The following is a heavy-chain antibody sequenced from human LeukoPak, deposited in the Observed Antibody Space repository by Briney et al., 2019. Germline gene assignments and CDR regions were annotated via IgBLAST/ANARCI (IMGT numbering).Heavy chain of an antibody. CDR3: AKVSPPAFGESSRHGSDI. D-gene: IGHD3-10*01. CDR2: ISGSGGST. CDR1: GFTFNNYA. V-gene: IGHV3-23*01. Sequence: GGSLRLSCAASGFTFNNYAMSWVRQAPGKGLEWVSAISGSGGSTYYADSVKGRFTISRDNSKNTLYLQTNSLRAEDTAVYYCAKVSPPAFGESSRHGSDIWGQGTMVTVSS. J-gene: IGHJ3*02.